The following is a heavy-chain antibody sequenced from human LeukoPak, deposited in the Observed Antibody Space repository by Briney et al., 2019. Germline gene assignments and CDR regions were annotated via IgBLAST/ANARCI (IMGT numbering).Heavy chain of an antibody. CDR3: ARERCSGGSCYLGGVLRGYFDS. Sequence: SETLSLTCTVSGDSISSYYWSWIRQPPGKGLEWIGYIYYSGSTNYNPSLKSRVTISVDPSKNQFSLTLSSVTAADTAVYYCARERCSGGSCYLGGVLRGYFDSWGQGTLVTVSS. D-gene: IGHD2-15*01. CDR1: GDSISSYY. V-gene: IGHV4-59*01. CDR2: IYYSGST. J-gene: IGHJ4*02.